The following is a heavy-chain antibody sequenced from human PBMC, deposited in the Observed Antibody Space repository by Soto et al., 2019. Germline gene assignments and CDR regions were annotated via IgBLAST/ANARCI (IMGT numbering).Heavy chain of an antibody. V-gene: IGHV4-39*01. Sequence: SETLSLTCTVSGGSISSSSYYWGWIRQPPGKGLGWIGSIYYSGSTYYNPSLKSRVTISVDTSKNQFSLKLSSVTAADTAVYYCATHEFYDYVWGSYRDNWFDPWGQGTLVTVSS. CDR2: IYYSGST. J-gene: IGHJ5*02. CDR1: GGSISSSSYY. D-gene: IGHD3-16*02. CDR3: ATHEFYDYVWGSYRDNWFDP.